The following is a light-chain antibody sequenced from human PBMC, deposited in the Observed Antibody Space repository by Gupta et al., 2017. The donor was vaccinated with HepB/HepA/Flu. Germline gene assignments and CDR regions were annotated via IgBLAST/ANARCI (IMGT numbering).Light chain of an antibody. V-gene: IGKV6-21*01. CDR2: YAS. J-gene: IGKJ5*01. Sequence: LHWYQQKPDQSPKLLIQYASQSFSGVPSRFSGSGSGTDFTLTINSLEAEDAATYYCHQSSSLRITFGQGTRLEIK. CDR3: HQSSSLRIT.